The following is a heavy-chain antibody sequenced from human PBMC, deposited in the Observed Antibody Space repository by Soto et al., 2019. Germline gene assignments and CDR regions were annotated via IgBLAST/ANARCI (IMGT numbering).Heavy chain of an antibody. Sequence: QVQLLQSGAEVKKPGASVKVSCKASGYSFATYGFSWVRQAPGQGLECVGWISAHNGDTHYSQKFKGRVTLTTDTSTNTGYMELRSLTSDETSVYFCATEPIYYNDGSGYYPLGHWGQGTLVTVSS. CDR1: GYSFATYG. V-gene: IGHV1-18*04. J-gene: IGHJ4*02. CDR3: ATEPIYYNDGSGYYPLGH. D-gene: IGHD3-22*01. CDR2: ISAHNGDT.